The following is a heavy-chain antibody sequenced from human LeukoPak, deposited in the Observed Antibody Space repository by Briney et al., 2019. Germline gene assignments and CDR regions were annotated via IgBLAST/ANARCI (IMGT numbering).Heavy chain of an antibody. D-gene: IGHD2-2*01. CDR1: GYTFTSYD. V-gene: IGHV1-8*01. J-gene: IGHJ6*02. Sequence: ASVKVSCTASGYTFTSYDINWVRQATGQGLEWMGWMNPNSGNTGYAQKFQGRVTMTRNTSISTAYMELSSLRSEDTAVYYCARSIVVVPAAMSDYYGMDVWGQGTTVTVSS. CDR3: ARSIVVVPAAMSDYYGMDV. CDR2: MNPNSGNT.